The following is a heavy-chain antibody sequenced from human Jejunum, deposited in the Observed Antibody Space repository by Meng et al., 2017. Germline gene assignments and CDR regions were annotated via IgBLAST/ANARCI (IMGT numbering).Heavy chain of an antibody. V-gene: IGHV4-34*01. CDR2: ISHSGDT. J-gene: IGHJ5*02. CDR1: GGSFSSYY. CDR3: AKNNWLDP. Sequence: QVHLQSWGAVLLKPSETLSRTCVVSGGSFSSYYWSWIRQPPGKGLEWIGEISHSGDTKYNPSLMSRVTISADTSKNQFSLKLTSVTAADTAVYYCAKNNWLDPWGQGTLVTVSS.